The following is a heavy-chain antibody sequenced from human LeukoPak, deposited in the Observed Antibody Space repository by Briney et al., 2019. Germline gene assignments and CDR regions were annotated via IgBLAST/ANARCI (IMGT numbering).Heavy chain of an antibody. Sequence: GGSLRLSCAASGFTFSNYWMTWLRQPPGKGLQWVATIKEDGSEEYYMDSVKGRFTISRDNAKNSVFVQMDSLRAEDTAVYYCARTTIVDYWGQGILVTVSS. CDR2: IKEDGSEE. CDR1: GFTFSNYW. V-gene: IGHV3-7*01. J-gene: IGHJ4*02. D-gene: IGHD5-12*01. CDR3: ARTTIVDY.